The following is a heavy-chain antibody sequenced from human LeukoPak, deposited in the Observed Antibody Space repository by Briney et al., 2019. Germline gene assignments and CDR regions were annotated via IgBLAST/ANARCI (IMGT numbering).Heavy chain of an antibody. CDR3: ARLRRYYYDSSGPPDY. V-gene: IGHV4-39*07. D-gene: IGHD3-22*01. J-gene: IGHJ4*02. Sequence: SETLSLTCTVSGGSISSSSYYWGWIRQPPGKGLEWIGSIYYSGSTNYNPSLKSRVTISVDTSKNQFSLKLSSVTAADTAVYYCARLRRYYYDSSGPPDYWGQGTLVTVSS. CDR1: GGSISSSSYY. CDR2: IYYSGST.